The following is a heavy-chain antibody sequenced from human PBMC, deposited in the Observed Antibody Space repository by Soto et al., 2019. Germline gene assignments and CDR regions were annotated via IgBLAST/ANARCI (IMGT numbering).Heavy chain of an antibody. V-gene: IGHV4-39*01. CDR1: GGYISSTTYY. J-gene: IGHJ6*02. CDR2: IYYNGNT. Sequence: ETLSLTCSVSGGYISSTTYYWGWIRQPPGKGLEWIGNIYYNGNTYYNPSLKSRVTMSVDTSKNQFSLKLSSVTAADTAVYYCARHMDFWSHYGMDVWGQGTTVTVSS. D-gene: IGHD3-3*01. CDR3: ARHMDFWSHYGMDV.